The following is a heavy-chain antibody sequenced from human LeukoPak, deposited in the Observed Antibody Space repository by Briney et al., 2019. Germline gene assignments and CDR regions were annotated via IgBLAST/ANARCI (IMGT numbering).Heavy chain of an antibody. CDR2: IIPILGIA. CDR1: GGTFSSYA. D-gene: IGHD3-10*01. CDR3: ARDPLSFAMDV. Sequence: ASVKVSCKASGGTFSSYAISWVRQAPGQGLEWMGRIIPILGIANYAQKFQGRVTITADKSTSTAYMELSSLRSEDTAVYYCARDPLSFAMDVWGQGTTVTVSS. V-gene: IGHV1-69*04. J-gene: IGHJ6*02.